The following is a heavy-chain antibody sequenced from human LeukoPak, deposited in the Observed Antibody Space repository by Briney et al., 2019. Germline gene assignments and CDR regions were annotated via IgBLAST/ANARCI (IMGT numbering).Heavy chain of an antibody. V-gene: IGHV3-23*01. D-gene: IGHD3-3*01. CDR3: AKVLRDFWSGYADY. CDR2: ISDGGVTT. J-gene: IGHJ4*02. CDR1: GFVLSSYA. Sequence: GGSLRLSCAASGFVLSSYAMSWVRQAPGKGLEWVSVISDGGVTTYYAESVKGRFTISRDTSKNTLYLQMNSLRAEDTAVYYCAKVLRDFWSGYADYWGQGTLVTVSS.